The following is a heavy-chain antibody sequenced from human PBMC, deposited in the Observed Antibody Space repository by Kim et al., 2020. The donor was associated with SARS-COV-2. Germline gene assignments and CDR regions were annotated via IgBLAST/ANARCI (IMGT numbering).Heavy chain of an antibody. D-gene: IGHD6-13*01. J-gene: IGHJ5*02. V-gene: IGHV1-69*04. Sequence: AQKCQGRVPITADKSTSTAYMELSSLRSEDTAVYYCAREESSSWYDWFDPWGQGTLVTVSS. CDR3: AREESSSWYDWFDP.